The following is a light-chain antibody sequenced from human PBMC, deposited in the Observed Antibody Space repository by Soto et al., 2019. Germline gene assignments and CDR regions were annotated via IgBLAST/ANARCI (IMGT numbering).Light chain of an antibody. CDR1: QSVGGY. CDR3: HQRSNWPPLT. J-gene: IGKJ4*01. Sequence: EIVLTQSPATLSLSPGERATLSCRASQSVGGYLDWYQQKPGQAPRLLSYDASNRASGIPARFSGSGSGTDFTLTISSLEPEDLVVYYCHQRSNWPPLTFGGGTKVEIK. V-gene: IGKV3-11*01. CDR2: DAS.